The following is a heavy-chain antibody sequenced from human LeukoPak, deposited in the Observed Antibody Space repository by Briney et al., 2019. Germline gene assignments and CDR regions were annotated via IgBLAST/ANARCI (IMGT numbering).Heavy chain of an antibody. Sequence: PGGSLRLSCAASGFTFSSYAMSWVRQAPGKGLEWVSSISGNGDSTYYADSVKGRFTISRDNSKNTLYLQMNSLRAEDTAVYYCAKIISVNPIDYWGQGTLVTVSS. D-gene: IGHD4-11*01. CDR2: ISGNGDST. J-gene: IGHJ4*02. CDR3: AKIISVNPIDY. V-gene: IGHV3-23*01. CDR1: GFTFSSYA.